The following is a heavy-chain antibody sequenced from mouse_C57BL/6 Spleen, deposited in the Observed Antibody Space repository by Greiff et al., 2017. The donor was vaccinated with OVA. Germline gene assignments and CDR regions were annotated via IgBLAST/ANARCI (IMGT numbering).Heavy chain of an antibody. Sequence: VQLQQPGAELVKPGASVKLSCKASGYTFTSYWMHWVKQRPGQGLEWIGNINPSNGGTNYNEKFKSTATLTVAKSSSTAYMQLSSLTSEDSAVYYCSRNYVGSGRDCSGDDWGQGTTVTVSS. V-gene: IGHV1-53*01. CDR3: SRNYVGSGRDCSGDD. J-gene: IGHJ4*01. D-gene: IGHD1-1*01. CDR1: GYTFTSYW. CDR2: INPSNGGT.